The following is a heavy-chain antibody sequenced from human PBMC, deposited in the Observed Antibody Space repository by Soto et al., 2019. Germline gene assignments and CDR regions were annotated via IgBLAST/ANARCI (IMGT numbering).Heavy chain of an antibody. J-gene: IGHJ5*02. D-gene: IGHD5-12*01. V-gene: IGHV6-1*01. Sequence: QALSLTCAISGDSVSSNTASWNWIRQSPSRGLEWLGRTYFRSKWYNDYAVSVKSRIIINPDTSNNQFSLQLNSVTPEDTAVYFCAKGDNLGPKTGYAFDPWGQGIMVTVSS. CDR1: GDSVSSNTAS. CDR2: TYFRSKWYN. CDR3: AKGDNLGPKTGYAFDP.